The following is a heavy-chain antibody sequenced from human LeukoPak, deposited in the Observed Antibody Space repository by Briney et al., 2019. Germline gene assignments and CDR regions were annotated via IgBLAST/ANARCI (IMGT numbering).Heavy chain of an antibody. V-gene: IGHV1-18*01. CDR2: ISTYNGST. CDR1: GYTFTSYV. CDR3: AREGPYGDYSDY. J-gene: IGHJ4*02. Sequence: ASVKVSCKASGYTFTSYVINWVRQAPGQGLEWMGWISTYNGSTNYAQELQGRVTMTTNTSTTTAYMELRNLRSDDTVMYYCAREGPYGDYSDYWGQGTLVTVSS. D-gene: IGHD4-17*01.